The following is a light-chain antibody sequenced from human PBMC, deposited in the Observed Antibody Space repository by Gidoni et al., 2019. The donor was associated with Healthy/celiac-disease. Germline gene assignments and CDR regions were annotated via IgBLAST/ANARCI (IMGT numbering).Light chain of an antibody. Sequence: QSALSQPASVSGSPGHAITISCPGTSSDVGGYNYVSWFQQPPGKAPKLMIYEVSNRPPGVSNRFSGSKSGNTAALTIAGLQAEDEADYYCSSYTSSSTWVFGGGTKLTVL. J-gene: IGLJ3*02. CDR3: SSYTSSSTWV. CDR1: SSDVGGYNY. CDR2: EVS. V-gene: IGLV2-14*01.